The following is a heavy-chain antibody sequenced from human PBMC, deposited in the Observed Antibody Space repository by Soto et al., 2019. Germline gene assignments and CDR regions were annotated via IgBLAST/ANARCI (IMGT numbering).Heavy chain of an antibody. Sequence: ASVKVSCKASGYTFTSYAMHWVRQAPGQRLEWMGWINAGNGNTKYSQKFQGRVTITRDTSAGTAYMELSSLRSEDTAVYYCARDPDSSGWYGVFDYWGQGTLVTVSS. V-gene: IGHV1-3*01. J-gene: IGHJ4*02. CDR3: ARDPDSSGWYGVFDY. CDR2: INAGNGNT. D-gene: IGHD6-19*01. CDR1: GYTFTSYA.